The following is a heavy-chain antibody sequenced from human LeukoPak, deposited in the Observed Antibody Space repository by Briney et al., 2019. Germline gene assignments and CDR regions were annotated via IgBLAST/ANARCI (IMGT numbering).Heavy chain of an antibody. J-gene: IGHJ6*03. CDR2: INHSGST. Sequence: SETLSLTCAVYGGSFSGYYWSWIRQPPGKGLEGIGEINHSGSTNYNPSLKSRVTISVDTSKNQFSLKLSSVTAADTAVYYCARILKTHDYVWGSYRYYYMDVWGKGITVTVSS. D-gene: IGHD3-16*02. CDR1: GGSFSGYY. CDR3: ARILKTHDYVWGSYRYYYMDV. V-gene: IGHV4-34*01.